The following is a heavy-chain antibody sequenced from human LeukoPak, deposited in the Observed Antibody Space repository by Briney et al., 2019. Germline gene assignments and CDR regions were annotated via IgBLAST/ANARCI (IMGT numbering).Heavy chain of an antibody. CDR2: ISGSGGST. CDR3: AKEGEYGSGSYGYWYFDL. CDR1: GFTFSSYA. V-gene: IGHV3-23*01. J-gene: IGHJ2*01. Sequence: GGSLRLSCAASGFTFSSYAMSWVRQAPGKGLEWVSAISGSGGSTYYADSVKGRFTISRDNSKNTLYLQMNSLRAEDTAVYYCAKEGEYGSGSYGYWYFDLWGRGTLVTVSS. D-gene: IGHD3-10*01.